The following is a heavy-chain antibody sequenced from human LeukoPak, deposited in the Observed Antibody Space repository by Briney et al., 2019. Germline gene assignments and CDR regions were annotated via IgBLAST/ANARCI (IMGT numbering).Heavy chain of an antibody. V-gene: IGHV3-74*01. Sequence: PGGSLRLSCAASGFIFSSYAMHWVRQAPGKGLVWVSRINSDGSSTSYADSVKGRFTISRDNAKNTQYLQMNSLRAEDTAVYYCARETNWAFDYWGQGTLVTVSS. D-gene: IGHD7-27*01. CDR3: ARETNWAFDY. CDR2: INSDGSST. CDR1: GFIFSSYA. J-gene: IGHJ4*02.